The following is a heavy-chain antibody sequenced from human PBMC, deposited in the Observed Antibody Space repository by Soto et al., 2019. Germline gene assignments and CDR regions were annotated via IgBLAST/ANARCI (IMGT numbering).Heavy chain of an antibody. J-gene: IGHJ3*02. V-gene: IGHV3-64*01. CDR1: GFSFSTYA. D-gene: IGHD3-10*01. Sequence: PGGSLRLSCAASGFSFSTYAMHWVRQAPGKGLEYVSAISSNGGSTYYANSVKGRFTISRDNSKNTLYLQMGSLRAEDMAVYYCAREDTIDAFDIWGQGTMVTVS. CDR2: ISSNGGST. CDR3: AREDTIDAFDI.